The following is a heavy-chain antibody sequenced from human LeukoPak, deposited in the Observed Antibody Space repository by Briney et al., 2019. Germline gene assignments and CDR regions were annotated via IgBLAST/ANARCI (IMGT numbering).Heavy chain of an antibody. V-gene: IGHV3-30*02. CDR3: AKFPGYGYSFAFDY. D-gene: IGHD5-18*01. J-gene: IGHJ4*02. CDR1: GFTFSSYG. CDR2: IWYDGSNK. Sequence: GGSLRPSCAASGFTFSSYGMHWVRQAPGKGLEWVAVIWYDGSNKYYADSVKGRFTISRDNSKNTLYLQMNSLRAEDTAVYYCAKFPGYGYSFAFDYWGQGTLVTVSS.